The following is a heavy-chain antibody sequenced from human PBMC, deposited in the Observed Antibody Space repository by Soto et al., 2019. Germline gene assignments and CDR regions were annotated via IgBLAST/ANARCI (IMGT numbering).Heavy chain of an antibody. CDR1: GGSLSSYDHY. J-gene: IGHJ4*02. Sequence: PSETLSLTCTVSGGSLSSYDHYWSWFRQHPGKGLEWIGYIYYSGSTYYHPSLESRASISVDTSKNQFSLKLYSVTAADTAVYYCASNKNSGTYVFDYWGQGTLVTVSS. V-gene: IGHV4-31*03. CDR3: ASNKNSGTYVFDY. CDR2: IYYSGST. D-gene: IGHD1-26*01.